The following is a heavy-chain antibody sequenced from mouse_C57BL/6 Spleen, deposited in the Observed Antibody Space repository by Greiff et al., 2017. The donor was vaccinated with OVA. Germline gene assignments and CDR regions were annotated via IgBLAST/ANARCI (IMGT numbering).Heavy chain of an antibody. CDR2: IDPETGGT. D-gene: IGHD1-1*01. V-gene: IGHV1-15*01. CDR1: GYTFTDYE. Sequence: VKLQESGAELVRPGASVTLSCKASGYTFTDYEMHWVKQTPVHGLEWIGAIDPETGGTAYNQKFNGKAILTADKSSSTAYMELRSLTSEDSAVDYSTRVYGSSHPYAMDYWGQGTSVTVSS. CDR3: TRVYGSSHPYAMDY. J-gene: IGHJ4*01.